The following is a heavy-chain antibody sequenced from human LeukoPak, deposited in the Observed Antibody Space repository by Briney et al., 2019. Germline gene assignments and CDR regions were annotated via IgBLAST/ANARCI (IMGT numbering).Heavy chain of an antibody. Sequence: GGSLRLSCAASGFTFSSYWMSWVRQAPGKGLEWVANIKQDGSEKNYVDSVKGRFTISRDNGKNSLYLQMNSLRAEDTAVYYCARASGSYFSNGECFQHWGQGTLVTVSS. CDR2: IKQDGSEK. CDR1: GFTFSSYW. D-gene: IGHD3-10*01. J-gene: IGHJ1*01. V-gene: IGHV3-7*01. CDR3: ARASGSYFSNGECFQH.